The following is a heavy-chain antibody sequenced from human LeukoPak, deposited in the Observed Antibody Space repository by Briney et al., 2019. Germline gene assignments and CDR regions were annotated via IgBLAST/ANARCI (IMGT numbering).Heavy chain of an antibody. CDR2: IYYSGST. CDR1: GGSISSSSYY. D-gene: IGHD5-12*01. Sequence: PSETLSLTCTVSGGSISSSSYYWGWIRQPPGKGLEWIGSIYYSGSTYYNPSLKSRVTISVDTSKNQFSLKLSAVTAADTAVYYCARVGDIVANWFDPWGQGTLVTVPS. CDR3: ARVGDIVANWFDP. J-gene: IGHJ5*02. V-gene: IGHV4-39*07.